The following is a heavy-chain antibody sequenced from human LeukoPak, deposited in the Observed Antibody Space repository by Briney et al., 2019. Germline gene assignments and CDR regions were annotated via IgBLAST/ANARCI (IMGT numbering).Heavy chain of an antibody. CDR3: ARRGWPKYYYGSGSYRIDY. J-gene: IGHJ4*02. CDR1: GGSFSGYY. V-gene: IGHV4-34*01. Sequence: PSETLSLTCAVYGGSFSGYYWSWIRQPPGKGLEWIGEINHSGSTNYNPSLKSRVTVSVDTSKNQFSLKLSSVTAADTAVYYCARRGWPKYYYGSGSYRIDYWGQGTLVTVSS. D-gene: IGHD3-10*01. CDR2: INHSGST.